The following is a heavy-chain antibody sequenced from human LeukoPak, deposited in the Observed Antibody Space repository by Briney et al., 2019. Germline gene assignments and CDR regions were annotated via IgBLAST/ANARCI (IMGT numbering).Heavy chain of an antibody. CDR3: ARPTGSGLFILP. CDR2: MYYSGST. J-gene: IGHJ4*02. CDR1: GGSISTYY. V-gene: IGHV4-59*08. Sequence: SETLSLTCTVSGGSISTYYWSWIRQPPGKGLEWIGSMYYSGSTNYNPSLKSRVTISVDTSKNQFSLRLTSVTAADTAVYYCARPTGSGLFILPGGQGTLVTVSS. D-gene: IGHD3/OR15-3a*01.